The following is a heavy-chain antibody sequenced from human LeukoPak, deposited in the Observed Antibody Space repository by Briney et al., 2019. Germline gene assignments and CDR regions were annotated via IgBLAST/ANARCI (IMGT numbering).Heavy chain of an antibody. CDR3: ARDPYSRSWSYGMDV. Sequence: PGRSLRLACAASGFSFSDYGMHWVRQTPEKGLEWVANIKEDGSEEVYVDSVKGRFTISRDNAKSSLYLQMNSLRTEDTAVYYCARDPYSRSWSYGMDVWGQGTTVTVSS. J-gene: IGHJ6*02. CDR2: IKEDGSEE. CDR1: GFSFSDYG. V-gene: IGHV3-7*05. D-gene: IGHD6-13*01.